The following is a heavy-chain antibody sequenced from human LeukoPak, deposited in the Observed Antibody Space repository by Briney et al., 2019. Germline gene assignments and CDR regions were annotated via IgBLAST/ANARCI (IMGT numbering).Heavy chain of an antibody. V-gene: IGHV3-23*01. CDR1: GFTFSNYA. J-gene: IGHJ4*01. Sequence: GGSLTLSCAASGFTFSNYAMSWVRQAPGKGPEWVSAIGATDDSTYYADSVKGRFTIFRHNSRYTVYLQMNSLRVADTALYFCARENIFDFWGQGKLVTVSS. CDR2: IGATDDST. D-gene: IGHD2/OR15-2a*01. CDR3: ARENIFDF.